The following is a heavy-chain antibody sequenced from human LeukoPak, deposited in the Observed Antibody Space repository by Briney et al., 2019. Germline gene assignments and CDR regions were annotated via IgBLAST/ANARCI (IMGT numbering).Heavy chain of an antibody. V-gene: IGHV4-4*02. J-gene: IGHJ3*02. CDR3: ARRRNDAFDI. Sequence: SGTLSLTCGVSGGSISSSYRWSWVRQSPGKGLEWIGEIYHSGSTNYNPSLKSRVTISVDQSKNQFSLKLSSVTAADTAVYYCARRRNDAFDIWGQGTMVTVSS. CDR2: IYHSGST. CDR1: GGSISSSYR.